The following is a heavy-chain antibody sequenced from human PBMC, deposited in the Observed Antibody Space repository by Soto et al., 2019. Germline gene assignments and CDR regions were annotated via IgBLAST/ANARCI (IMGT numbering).Heavy chain of an antibody. CDR2: IVVMSNAA. CDR1: GGTFNNFA. CDR3: VGAIKRWDVNKYFDY. J-gene: IGHJ4*02. D-gene: IGHD1-26*01. V-gene: IGHV1-69*01. Sequence: QVVLLQSGAEVKKPGSSVRLSCQVSGGTFNNFAFSWVRQAPGQGPEWLGGIVVMSNAADYSQRFQDRVMITADHSTCTVYMGLRSTPFDDTAVYYCVGAIKRWDVNKYFDYWGQGALVTVSS.